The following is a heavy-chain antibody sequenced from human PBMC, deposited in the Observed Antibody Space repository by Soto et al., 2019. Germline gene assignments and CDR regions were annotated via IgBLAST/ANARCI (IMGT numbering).Heavy chain of an antibody. CDR3: ARDPFRVLGGFDY. CDR2: IYYSGST. CDR1: GGSISSYY. J-gene: IGHJ4*02. V-gene: IGHV4-59*01. Sequence: SETLSLTCTVSGGSISSYYWSWIRQPPGKGLEWIGYIYYSGSTNYNPSLKSRVTISVDTSKNQFSLKLSSVTAADTAVYYCARDPFRVLGGFDYWGQGTLVTVSS. D-gene: IGHD2-8*02.